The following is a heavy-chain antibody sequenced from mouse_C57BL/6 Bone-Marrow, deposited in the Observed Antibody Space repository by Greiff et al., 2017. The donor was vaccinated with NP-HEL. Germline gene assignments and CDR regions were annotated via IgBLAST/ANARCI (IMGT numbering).Heavy chain of an antibody. D-gene: IGHD2-2*01. CDR3: ARLDGYDGFAY. CDR1: GYTFTDSY. CDR2: INPYNGGT. V-gene: IGHV1-19*01. Sequence: EVQLQQSGPVLVKPGASVKMSCTASGYTFTDSYLNWVKQSHGKSLAWIGVINPYNGGTSYTPKFTGTAPLTVDKSSSTAYMELNSLTSEDSAVYYCARLDGYDGFAYWGRGTLVTVTA. J-gene: IGHJ3*01.